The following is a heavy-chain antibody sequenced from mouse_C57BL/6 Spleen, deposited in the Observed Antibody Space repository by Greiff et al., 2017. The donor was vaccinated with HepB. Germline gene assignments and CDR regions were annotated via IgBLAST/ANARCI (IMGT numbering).Heavy chain of an antibody. V-gene: IGHV1-82*01. Sequence: QVQLQQSGPELVKPGASVKISCKASGYAFSSSWMNWVKQRPGKGLEWIGRINPGDGDTNYNGKFKGKATLTADKSSSTAYMQLSSLTSEDSAVYCGARNDYVWYFDDWGTGTTVTVSS. CDR3: ARNDYVWYFDD. CDR2: INPGDGDT. J-gene: IGHJ1*03. D-gene: IGHD2-4*01. CDR1: GYAFSSSW.